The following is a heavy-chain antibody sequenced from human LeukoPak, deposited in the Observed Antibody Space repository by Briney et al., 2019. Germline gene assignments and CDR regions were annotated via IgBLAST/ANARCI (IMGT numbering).Heavy chain of an antibody. V-gene: IGHV3-7*03. CDR3: ARDQYDTWSRRGNFDS. CDR2: IKLDGSEK. J-gene: IGHJ4*02. Sequence: PGGSLRLSCAASGFTFNTFDMYWVRQAPGKGLEWVANIKLDGSEKNYVDSVKGRFTISRDNTKNSLYLQMNSLRAEDTAVFYCARDQYDTWSRRGNFDSWGQGTLVIVSS. CDR1: GFTFNTFD. D-gene: IGHD3/OR15-3a*01.